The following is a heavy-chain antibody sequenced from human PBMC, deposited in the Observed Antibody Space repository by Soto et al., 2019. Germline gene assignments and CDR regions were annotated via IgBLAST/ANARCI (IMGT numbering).Heavy chain of an antibody. J-gene: IGHJ4*01. V-gene: IGHV1-18*01. D-gene: IGHD4-4*01. CDR2: ISGYNGNT. CDR3: GRDLVTLTTPFFDY. Sequence: QVQLVQSGAEVKKPGASVKVSCKASGYTLTSYGISWVRQAPGQGLEWMGWISGYNGNTKFAQMLQGRVTMTTDTSTSTADMELSSLLSDNHAVYYCGRDLVTLTTPFFDYWGHGTLLTVSS. CDR1: GYTLTSYG.